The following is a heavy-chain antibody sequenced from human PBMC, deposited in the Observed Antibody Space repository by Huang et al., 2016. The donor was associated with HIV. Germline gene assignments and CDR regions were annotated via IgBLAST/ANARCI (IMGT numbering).Heavy chain of an antibody. V-gene: IGHV3-11*04. CDR1: GFTFSDYY. CDR3: ARCFVTMVRLSFDP. D-gene: IGHD3-10*01. CDR2: ISSSGSTI. Sequence: QVQLVESGGGLVKPGGSLRLSCAASGFTFSDYYMSWIRQAPWNGREWVSYISSSGSTIYYADSVKGRFTISRDNAKNSLYLQMNSLRAEDTAVYYCARCFVTMVRLSFDPWGQGTLVTVSS. J-gene: IGHJ5*02.